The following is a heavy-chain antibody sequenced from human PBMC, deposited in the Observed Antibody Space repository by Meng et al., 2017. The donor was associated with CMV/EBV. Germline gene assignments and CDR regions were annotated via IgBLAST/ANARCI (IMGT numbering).Heavy chain of an antibody. V-gene: IGHV4-39*07. Sequence: RFILPCRSYWGRLPQPPGKWLALIGSIFSSGLASYHPSLKIRVTISVATSKNQFSLKLSSVTAADTAVYSCARDGHDSSGYNFDYWGQGTLVTVSS. CDR1: RFILPCRSY. CDR2: IFSSGLA. D-gene: IGHD3-22*01. CDR3: ARDGHDSSGYNFDY. J-gene: IGHJ4*02.